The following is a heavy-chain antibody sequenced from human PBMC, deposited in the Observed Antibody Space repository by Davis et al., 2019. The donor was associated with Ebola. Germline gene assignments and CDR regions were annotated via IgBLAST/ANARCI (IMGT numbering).Heavy chain of an antibody. CDR3: AKDSGSSNWYPRPIDY. D-gene: IGHD6-13*01. Sequence: GESLKISCAASGFTFSNFHIHWVRQTPGKGLVWVARIDPDGSGTNYADSVKGRFTISRDNAKNTLSLQMNSLRVEDTAVYYCAKDSGSSNWYPRPIDYWGQGTLVSVSS. J-gene: IGHJ4*02. V-gene: IGHV3-74*01. CDR2: IDPDGSGT. CDR1: GFTFSNFH.